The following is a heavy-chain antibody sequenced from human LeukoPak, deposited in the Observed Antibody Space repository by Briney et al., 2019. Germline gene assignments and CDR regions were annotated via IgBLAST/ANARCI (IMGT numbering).Heavy chain of an antibody. CDR1: GGSISSYY. V-gene: IGHV4-34*01. D-gene: IGHD2-15*01. CDR2: INHSGRT. J-gene: IGHJ5*02. Sequence: SETLSLTCTVSGGSISSYYWSWIRQPPGKGLEWIGEINHSGRTNYNPSLKSRVTISVDTSKNQFSLNLNSVTAADTAVYYCARGAYCSAGSCSGTRFDPWGQGTLVTVSS. CDR3: ARGAYCSAGSCSGTRFDP.